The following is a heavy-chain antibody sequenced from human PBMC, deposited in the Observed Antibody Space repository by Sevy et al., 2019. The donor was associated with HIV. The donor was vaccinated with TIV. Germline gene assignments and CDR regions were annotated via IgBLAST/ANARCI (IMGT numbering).Heavy chain of an antibody. Sequence: ASVKVSCKASGYIFTSYGISWVRQAPGQGLEWMGWISNYNGNTNYAQKVQGRVTMTTDTSTGIAYMELRSLRSDDTAVYYCASGTTMIGHGVLSDGMYVWGQGSTVTVSS. J-gene: IGHJ6*02. CDR3: ASGTTMIGHGVLSDGMYV. CDR2: ISNYNGNT. D-gene: IGHD3-10*02. CDR1: GYIFTSYG. V-gene: IGHV1-18*01.